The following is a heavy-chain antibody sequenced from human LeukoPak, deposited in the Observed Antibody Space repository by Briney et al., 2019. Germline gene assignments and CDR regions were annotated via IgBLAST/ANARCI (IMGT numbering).Heavy chain of an antibody. CDR1: GGSFSGYY. J-gene: IGHJ4*02. CDR3: ARKGRRWGALDY. D-gene: IGHD4-23*01. Sequence: PSETLSLTCAVYGGSFSGYYWSWIRQPPGKGLEWIGEINHSGSTNYNPSLKSRVTISVDTSKNQFSLKLSSVTAADTAVYYCARKGRRWGALDYWGQGTLVTVSS. V-gene: IGHV4-34*01. CDR2: INHSGST.